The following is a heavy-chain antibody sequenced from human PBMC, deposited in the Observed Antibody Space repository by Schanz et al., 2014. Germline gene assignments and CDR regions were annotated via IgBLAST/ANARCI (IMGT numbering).Heavy chain of an antibody. V-gene: IGHV1-8*02. J-gene: IGHJ6*03. D-gene: IGHD3-10*01. CDR3: ARVSMEFERGKSYYYYMDV. Sequence: QVQLVQSGDEVKKPGASVKVSCKTSGYTFSDYGITWVRQAPGQGLEWMGWMNPNSGDTGYPRKFQDRVTMTRNPSISTAYMELNSLTSEDTAVYYCARVSMEFERGKSYYYYMDVWGRGTTVTVSS. CDR1: GYTFSDYG. CDR2: MNPNSGDT.